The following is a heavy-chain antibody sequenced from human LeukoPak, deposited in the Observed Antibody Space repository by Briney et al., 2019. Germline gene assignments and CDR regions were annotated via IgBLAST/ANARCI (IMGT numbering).Heavy chain of an antibody. V-gene: IGHV1-8*02. CDR3: ARVVVVTARSGRDFQH. D-gene: IGHD2-21*02. J-gene: IGHJ1*01. Sequence: ASVKVSCKASGYTFTSYDINWVRQATGQGLEWMGWMNPNSGSTGYAQKFQGRVTMTRNTSISTAYMELSSLRSEDTAVYYCARVVVVTARSGRDFQHWGQGTLVTVSS. CDR2: MNPNSGST. CDR1: GYTFTSYD.